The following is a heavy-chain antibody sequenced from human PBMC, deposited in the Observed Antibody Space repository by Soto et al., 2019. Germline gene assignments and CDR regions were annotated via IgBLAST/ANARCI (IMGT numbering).Heavy chain of an antibody. CDR3: ARVAREYYYGSGSYYKTDY. J-gene: IGHJ4*02. Sequence: EVQLVETGGGLIQPGGSLRLSCAASGFTDSSNYMSWVRQAPGKGLEWVSVIYSGGSTYYADSVKGRFTISRDNSKNTLYLQRNGMRAEVTDVYYGARVAREYYYGSGSYYKTDYWGPGTLVTAS. D-gene: IGHD3-10*01. V-gene: IGHV3-53*02. CDR1: GFTDSSNY. CDR2: IYSGGST.